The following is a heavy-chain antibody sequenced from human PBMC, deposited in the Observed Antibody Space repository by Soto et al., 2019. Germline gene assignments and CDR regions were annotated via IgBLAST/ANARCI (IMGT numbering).Heavy chain of an antibody. J-gene: IGHJ1*01. V-gene: IGHV1-8*01. CDR2: MNPKSGNT. Sequence: ASVKVSCKASGYTFTSYDINWVRQASGQGLEWMGWMNPKSGNTGYAQKFQGRVTMTGNTSISTAYMELSSLRSEDTAVYYCARGPPPHCSGGSCSASGYFQHWGQGTLVTVSS. CDR1: GYTFTSYD. CDR3: ARGPPPHCSGGSCSASGYFQH. D-gene: IGHD2-15*01.